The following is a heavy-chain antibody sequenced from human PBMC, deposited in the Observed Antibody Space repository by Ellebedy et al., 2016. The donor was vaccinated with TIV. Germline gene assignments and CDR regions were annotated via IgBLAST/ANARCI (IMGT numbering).Heavy chain of an antibody. CDR3: ARTHYRFGIIDYLDY. CDR1: GYTLTTYA. CDR2: INAHNGNT. V-gene: IGHV1-18*01. D-gene: IGHD3-10*01. J-gene: IGHJ4*02. Sequence: AASVKVSCKAAGYTLTTYAISWVRQAPGQGLEWMGWINAHNGNTNYAQMFQDRFTMTTDTSTKTVDMELRSLRSDDTALYYCARTHYRFGIIDYLDYWGQGTLVTVSS.